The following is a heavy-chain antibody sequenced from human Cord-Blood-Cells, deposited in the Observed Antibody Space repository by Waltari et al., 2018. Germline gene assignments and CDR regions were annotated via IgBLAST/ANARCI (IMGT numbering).Heavy chain of an antibody. J-gene: IGHJ4*02. CDR2: IYYSGST. V-gene: IGHV4-59*01. CDR1: GGSISSYY. CDR3: ARGSTVVNFDY. Sequence: QVQLQESGPGLVKPSETLSLTCTVSGGSISSYYWSWIRQPPGKGLEWIGYIYYSGSTNYNPYLKSRVTISVDTSKNQFSLKLSSVTAADTAVCYCARGSTVVNFDYWGQGTLVTVSS. D-gene: IGHD4-17*01.